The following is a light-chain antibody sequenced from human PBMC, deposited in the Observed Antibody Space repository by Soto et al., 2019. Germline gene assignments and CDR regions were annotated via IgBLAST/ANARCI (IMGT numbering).Light chain of an antibody. Sequence: QSVLTQPASVSGSPGQSITISCTGTTSDVGGYNYVTWYQQYPGQAPKIIIYDVNRRPPGVSDRFSGSKSGNTASLTVSDLQGWDEADYFCCSFTNITTVVFGGGNKVTVL. CDR2: DVN. CDR1: TSDVGGYNY. V-gene: IGLV2-14*03. CDR3: CSFTNITTVV. J-gene: IGLJ1*01.